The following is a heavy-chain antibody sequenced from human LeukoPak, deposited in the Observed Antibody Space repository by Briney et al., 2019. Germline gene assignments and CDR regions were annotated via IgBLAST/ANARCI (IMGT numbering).Heavy chain of an antibody. J-gene: IGHJ4*02. CDR2: IYPGDSDT. CDR1: GYSFTSYW. V-gene: IGHV5-51*01. CDR3: ARGAGNYYDSSGYYYVLGY. Sequence: GESLKISCKGSGYSFTSYWIGWVRQMPGKGLEWMGIIYPGDSDTRYSPSFQGQVTISADKSISTAYPQWSSLKASDTAMYYCARGAGNYYDSSGYYYVLGYWGQGTQVTVSS. D-gene: IGHD3-22*01.